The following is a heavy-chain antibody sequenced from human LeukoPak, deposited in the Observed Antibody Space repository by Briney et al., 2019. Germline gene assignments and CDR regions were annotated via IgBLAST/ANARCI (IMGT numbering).Heavy chain of an antibody. CDR1: GFSFSSYS. CDR2: ITYSGSYR. CDR3: VRGNWNDAYGMDV. D-gene: IGHD1-1*01. Sequence: PGGSLRLSCAASGFSFSSYSMIWVRQAPGKGLEWVSSITYSGSYRKYADSVKGRSTIFRDNTKNSVYLQMNSLRAEDTAAYYCVRGNWNDAYGMDVWGQGTTVTVSS. V-gene: IGHV3-21*01. J-gene: IGHJ6*02.